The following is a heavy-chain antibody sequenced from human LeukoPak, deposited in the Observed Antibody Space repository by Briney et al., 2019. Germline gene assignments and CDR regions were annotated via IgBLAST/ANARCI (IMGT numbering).Heavy chain of an antibody. CDR3: AISYYDSSGYYDY. J-gene: IGHJ4*02. CDR2: ISSSGSTI. D-gene: IGHD3-22*01. CDR1: GFTFSSYE. Sequence: PGGSLRRSCAASGFTFSSYEMNWVRQAPGKGLERVSYISSSGSTIYYADSVKGRFTISRDNAKNSLYLQMNSLRAEDTAVYYCAISYYDSSGYYDYWGQGTLVTVSS. V-gene: IGHV3-48*03.